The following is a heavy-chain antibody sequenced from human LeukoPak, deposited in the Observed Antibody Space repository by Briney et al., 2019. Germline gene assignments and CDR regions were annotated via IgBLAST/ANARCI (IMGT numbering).Heavy chain of an antibody. CDR1: GGTFSSYA. D-gene: IGHD6-13*01. CDR2: IIPIFGTA. V-gene: IGHV1-69*01. CDR3: ARRGRAAAVLGYYYGMDV. J-gene: IGHJ6*04. Sequence: SVKVSCKASGGTFSSYAISWVRQAPGQGLEWIGGIIPIFGTANYAQKFQGRVTITADESTSTAYMELSSLRSEDTAAYYCARRGRAAAVLGYYYGMDVWGKGTTVTVSS.